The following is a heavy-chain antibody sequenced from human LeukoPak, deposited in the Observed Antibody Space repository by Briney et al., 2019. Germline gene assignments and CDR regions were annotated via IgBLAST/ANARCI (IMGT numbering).Heavy chain of an antibody. CDR3: ARDRGYYGSGSPKYFQH. Sequence: ASVKVSCKASGYTFTSYGISWVRQAPGQGLEWMGWISAYNGNTNYAQKLQGRVTMTADTSTSTAYMELMSLRSDDTAVYYCARDRGYYGSGSPKYFQHWGQGTLVTVSS. D-gene: IGHD3-10*01. CDR2: ISAYNGNT. J-gene: IGHJ1*01. V-gene: IGHV1-18*01. CDR1: GYTFTSYG.